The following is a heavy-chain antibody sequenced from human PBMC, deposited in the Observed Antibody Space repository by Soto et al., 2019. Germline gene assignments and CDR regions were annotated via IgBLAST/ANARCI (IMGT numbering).Heavy chain of an antibody. D-gene: IGHD3-3*01. CDR2: ISYDGSNK. V-gene: IGHV3-30*18. Sequence: QVQLVESGGGVVQPGRSLRLSCAASGFTFSSYGMHWVRQAPGKGLEWVAVISYDGSNKYYADSVKGRFTISRDNSKNTLYLQMNSLRAEDTAVYYSAKLFYDFWSGSPGRFDYWGQGTLVTVSS. J-gene: IGHJ4*02. CDR1: GFTFSSYG. CDR3: AKLFYDFWSGSPGRFDY.